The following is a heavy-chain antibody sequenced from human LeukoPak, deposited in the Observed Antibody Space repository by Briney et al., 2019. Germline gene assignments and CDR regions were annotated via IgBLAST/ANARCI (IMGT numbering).Heavy chain of an antibody. Sequence: SETLSLTCTVSGGSISSYYWSWIRQPPGKGLEWIGYIYTSGSTNYNPSLKSRVTISVDTSKNQFSLKLSSVTAADTAVYYCARLTRNYYYMDVWGKGTTVTVSS. CDR3: ARLTRNYYYMDV. V-gene: IGHV4-4*09. J-gene: IGHJ6*03. CDR2: IYTSGST. CDR1: GGSISSYY. D-gene: IGHD4/OR15-4a*01.